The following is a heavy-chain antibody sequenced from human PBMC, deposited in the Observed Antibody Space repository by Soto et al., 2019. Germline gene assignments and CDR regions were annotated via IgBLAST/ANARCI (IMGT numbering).Heavy chain of an antibody. J-gene: IGHJ4*02. D-gene: IGHD1-26*01. CDR3: ARNSEHFDY. CDR2: ISSSGRTI. V-gene: IGHV3-11*01. Sequence: QVHLVESGGGLVKPGGSLRLSCAASGFTLSDFYMSWIRQARGKGLEWVSYISSSGRTIFYADSVRGRFTISRDNAENSLYRQMNSLRAEDTALYYCARNSEHFDYWGQGTLVTVYS. CDR1: GFTLSDFY.